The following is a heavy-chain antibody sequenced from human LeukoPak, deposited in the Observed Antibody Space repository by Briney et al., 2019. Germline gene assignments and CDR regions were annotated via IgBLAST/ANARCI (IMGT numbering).Heavy chain of an antibody. CDR2: ISSSSSYI. CDR3: ARVSVGSGSYTPDV. Sequence: GGSLRLSCAASGFTFSSYSMNWVRQAPGKGLEWVSSISSSSSYIYYADSVKGRFTISRDNAKNSLYLQMNSLRAEDTAVYYCARVSVGSGSYTPDVWGQGTTVTVSS. CDR1: GFTFSSYS. V-gene: IGHV3-21*01. J-gene: IGHJ6*02. D-gene: IGHD1-26*01.